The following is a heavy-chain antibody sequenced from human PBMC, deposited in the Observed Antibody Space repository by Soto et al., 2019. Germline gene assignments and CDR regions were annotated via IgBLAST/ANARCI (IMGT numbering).Heavy chain of an antibody. J-gene: IGHJ5*02. CDR1: GYSFTNYW. V-gene: IGHV5-51*01. CDR3: ARHDGGLPNWFDP. Sequence: GESLKVSWKGSGYSFTNYWIVWVRQMPGKGLEWMGIIYPGDSDTRYSPSFQGQVTISADKSISTAYLQWSSLKASDTAIYYCARHDGGLPNWFDPRSQRTPVPVSS. D-gene: IGHD2-15*01. CDR2: IYPGDSDT.